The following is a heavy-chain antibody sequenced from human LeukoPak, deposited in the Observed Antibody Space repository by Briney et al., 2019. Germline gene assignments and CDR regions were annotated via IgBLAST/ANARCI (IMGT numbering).Heavy chain of an antibody. CDR3: TRGDSSSFDY. CDR1: GFTFSSYS. CDR2: ISRSSSYI. J-gene: IGHJ4*02. Sequence: PGGSLRLSCAASGFTFSSYSMNWVRQAPGTGLGWVSSISRSSSYIFYADSVKGRFTISRDNAKNSLYLQMNSLRAEDTAVYYCTRGDSSSFDYWGQGTLFTVSS. V-gene: IGHV3-21*01. D-gene: IGHD6-13*01.